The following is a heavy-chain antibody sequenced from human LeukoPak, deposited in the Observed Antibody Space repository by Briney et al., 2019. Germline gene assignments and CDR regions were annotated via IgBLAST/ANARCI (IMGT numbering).Heavy chain of an antibody. CDR1: GFTFSIYW. V-gene: IGHV3-74*01. J-gene: IGHJ4*02. Sequence: GGSLRLSCAASGFTFSIYWMHWVRQAPGKGLVWVSRINSDGSSTSYADSVKGRFTISRDNAKNTLYLQMNSLRAEDTAVSYFARDRGVLRYFDRVPSGGYYFDYWGQGTLVTVSS. CDR2: INSDGSST. D-gene: IGHD3-9*01. CDR3: ARDRGVLRYFDRVPSGGYYFDY.